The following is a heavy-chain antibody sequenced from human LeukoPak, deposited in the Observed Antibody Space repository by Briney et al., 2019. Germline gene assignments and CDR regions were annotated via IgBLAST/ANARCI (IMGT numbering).Heavy chain of an antibody. Sequence: SETLSLTCTVSGVSISSYYWSWIRQPPGKGLEWIGYIYYSGSTNYNPSLKSRVTISVDTSKNQFSLKLSSVTAADTAVYYCARFPHPPGTRGDYWGQGTLVTVSS. D-gene: IGHD3-10*01. V-gene: IGHV4-59*01. CDR3: ARFPHPPGTRGDY. CDR2: IYYSGST. CDR1: GVSISSYY. J-gene: IGHJ4*02.